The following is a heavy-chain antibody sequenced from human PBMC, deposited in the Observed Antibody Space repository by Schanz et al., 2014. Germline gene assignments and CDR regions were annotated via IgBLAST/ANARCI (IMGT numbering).Heavy chain of an antibody. Sequence: PGGSLTLSCAVSGVTFHLYAMGWVRQAPGKGLEWVSSISGSGGSTDYADSVKGRFTISRDNSKNTLFRQMIVLREDYKSRYDWRKFKGTRCFGAVHWGQGTLDAVSS. V-gene: IGHV3-23*01. CDR2: ISGSGGST. J-gene: IGHJ4*02. CDR1: GVTFHLYA. CDR3: RKFKGTRCFGAVH. D-gene: IGHD2-2*01.